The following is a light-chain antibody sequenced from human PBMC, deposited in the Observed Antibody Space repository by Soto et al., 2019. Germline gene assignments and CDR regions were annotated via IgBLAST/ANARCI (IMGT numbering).Light chain of an antibody. V-gene: IGLV1-44*01. CDR3: AAWDDSLNALV. Sequence: AVVTQPPSASATPGQRVTISCSGRSSNIGSYTVNWYQQVPGTAPKLLIHTDNQRPSGVPDRFSGSKSGTSASLAISGLQSADEADYYCAAWDDSLNALVFGGGTKLTVL. CDR1: SSNIGSYT. J-gene: IGLJ2*01. CDR2: TDN.